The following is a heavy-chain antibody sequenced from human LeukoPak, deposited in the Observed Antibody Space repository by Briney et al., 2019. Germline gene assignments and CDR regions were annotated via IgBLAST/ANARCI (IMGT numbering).Heavy chain of an antibody. D-gene: IGHD2-15*01. CDR1: GYTFTGYY. CDR2: INPNSGGT. CDR3: AREGVVATFDY. V-gene: IGHV1-2*04. J-gene: IGHJ4*02. Sequence: GASVKVSCKASGYTFTGYYMHWVRQAPGQGLEWMGWINPNSGGTNYAQKFQGWVTMTRDTSISTAYMELSSLRSEDTAVYYCAREGVVATFDYWGQGTLVTVSS.